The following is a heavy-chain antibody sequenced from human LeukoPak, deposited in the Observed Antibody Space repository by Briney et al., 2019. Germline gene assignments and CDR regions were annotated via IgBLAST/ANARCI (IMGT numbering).Heavy chain of an antibody. J-gene: IGHJ4*02. D-gene: IGHD6-6*01. Sequence: GGSLRLSCAASGFTFSSSWMHWVRQAAGKGLVWVSRINNDGSSTGYADSVKGRFTISRDNAKNTLYLQMNSLGAEDTAVYYCARVSSSGSVYWGQGTLVTVSS. CDR1: GFTFSSSW. V-gene: IGHV3-74*01. CDR2: INNDGSST. CDR3: ARVSSSGSVY.